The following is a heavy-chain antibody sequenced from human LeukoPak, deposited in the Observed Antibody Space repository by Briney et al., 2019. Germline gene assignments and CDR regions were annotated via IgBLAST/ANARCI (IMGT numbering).Heavy chain of an antibody. CDR2: ISGSGGST. D-gene: IGHD5-18*01. Sequence: GGSLRLSCTASGFTFSNYAMSWVRQAPGKGLEWVSAISGSGGSTYYADSVKGRFTISRDNSKNTLYLQMNSLRAEDTAVYYCAKDLKYSYGIPDYWGQGTLVTVSS. V-gene: IGHV3-23*01. CDR3: AKDLKYSYGIPDY. J-gene: IGHJ4*02. CDR1: GFTFSNYA.